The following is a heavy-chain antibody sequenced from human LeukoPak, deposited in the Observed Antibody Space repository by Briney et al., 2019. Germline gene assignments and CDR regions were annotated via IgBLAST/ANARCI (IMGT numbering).Heavy chain of an antibody. V-gene: IGHV3-7*01. CDR2: TKQDGSEK. CDR1: GFTFRGYW. D-gene: IGHD6-19*01. CDR3: ARTRYSSRNFDY. J-gene: IGHJ4*02. Sequence: SGGSLRLSCVASGFTFRGYWMSWVRQAPGKGLEWVANTKQDGSEKYYVDSVKGRFTISRDNAKNSLYLQMDSLRVEDTAVYYCARTRYSSRNFDYWGQGALVTVSS.